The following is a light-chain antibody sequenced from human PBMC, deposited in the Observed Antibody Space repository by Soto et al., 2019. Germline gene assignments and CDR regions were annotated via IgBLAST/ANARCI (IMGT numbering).Light chain of an antibody. CDR1: QSLSGW. CDR3: XQYNSYWT. V-gene: IGKV1-5*01. J-gene: IGKJ1*01. Sequence: DIHMTQSASTLSASVGDRVTITCRASQSLSGWLAWYQQQPGKAPNLLIYDVSSLESGVXSSFSGSGSATESTLTIRSLQPDDFATYYCXQYNSYWTXGQGTKVDI. CDR2: DVS.